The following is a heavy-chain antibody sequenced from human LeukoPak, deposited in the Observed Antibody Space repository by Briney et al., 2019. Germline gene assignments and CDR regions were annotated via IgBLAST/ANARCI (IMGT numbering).Heavy chain of an antibody. Sequence: GGSLRLSCAASGFTFSSYAMSWVRQAPGKGLEWVSAISGSGGSTYYADSVKGRFTISRDNSENTLYLQMNSLRAEDTAVYYCARALTSSWYNYYFDYWGQGTLVTVSS. D-gene: IGHD6-13*01. CDR1: GFTFSSYA. J-gene: IGHJ4*02. CDR2: ISGSGGST. V-gene: IGHV3-23*01. CDR3: ARALTSSWYNYYFDY.